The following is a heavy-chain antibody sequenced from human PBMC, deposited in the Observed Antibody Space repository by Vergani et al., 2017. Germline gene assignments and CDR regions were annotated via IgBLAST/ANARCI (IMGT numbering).Heavy chain of an antibody. CDR1: GFTFSACP. CDR3: ARLSYDTTPYLQGGYDC. Sequence: VKLEESGGGVKQPGGSVRLSCAASGFTFSACPMTWVRQAPGKGLEWVSAISARYPSTYYADSVKGRFTISRDNSKNMLYLQMNSLRAEDTAVYYCARLSYDTTPYLQGGYDCWGQGTLVSVSS. CDR2: ISARYPST. D-gene: IGHD3-22*01. J-gene: IGHJ4*02. V-gene: IGHV3-23*04.